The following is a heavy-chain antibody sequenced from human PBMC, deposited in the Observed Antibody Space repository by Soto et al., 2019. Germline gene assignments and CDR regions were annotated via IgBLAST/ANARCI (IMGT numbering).Heavy chain of an antibody. J-gene: IGHJ4*02. D-gene: IGHD2-8*01. CDR2: ISSSGSHK. CDR1: GFTFSNYE. CDR3: AKEATNINNFDY. Sequence: PGGSLRLSCAASGFTFSNYEMNWVRQAPGKGLEWLSHISSSGSHKEYADSVKGRFTISRDNAKKSLYLQLNSLRAEDTAVYYCAKEATNINNFDYWGQGTLVTVSS. V-gene: IGHV3-48*03.